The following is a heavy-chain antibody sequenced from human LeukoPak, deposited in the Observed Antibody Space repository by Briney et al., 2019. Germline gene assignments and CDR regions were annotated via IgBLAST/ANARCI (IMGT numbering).Heavy chain of an antibody. CDR3: AKGGGSYYYYYMDV. V-gene: IGHV3-23*01. Sequence: GGSLRLSCAASGFTFSSYAMSWVRQAPGKGLEWVSAISGSGGSTYYADSVKGRFTISRDNSKNTLYLQMNSLRAEDTAEYYCAKGGGSYYYYYMDVWGKGTTVTVSS. J-gene: IGHJ6*03. CDR2: ISGSGGST. D-gene: IGHD1-26*01. CDR1: GFTFSSYA.